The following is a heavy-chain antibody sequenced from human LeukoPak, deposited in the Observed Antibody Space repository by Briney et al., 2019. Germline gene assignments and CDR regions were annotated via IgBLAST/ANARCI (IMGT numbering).Heavy chain of an antibody. D-gene: IGHD3-22*01. V-gene: IGHV1-2*02. CDR1: GYTFTGHY. CDR2: INPNSGGT. J-gene: IGHJ4*02. Sequence: ASVKVSCKASGYTFTGHYMHWVRQAPGQGLEWMGWINPNSGGTNYAQKFQGRVTTTRDTSISTAYMELSRLRSDDTAVYYCARAPSGRYDSSGYYYLYWGQGTLVTVSS. CDR3: ARAPSGRYDSSGYYYLY.